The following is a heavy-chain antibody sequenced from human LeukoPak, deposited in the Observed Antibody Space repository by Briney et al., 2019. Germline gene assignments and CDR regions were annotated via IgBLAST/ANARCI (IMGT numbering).Heavy chain of an antibody. V-gene: IGHV4-39*07. CDR3: ARVDVATGGYYYGMDV. J-gene: IGHJ6*02. D-gene: IGHD5-12*01. CDR1: GGSISSSSYY. CDR2: IYYSGST. Sequence: SETLSLTCTVSGGSISSSSYYWGWIRQPPGKGLEWIGSIYYSGSTYYNPSLKSRVTISVDTSKNQFSLKLSSVTAADTAVYYCARVDVATGGYYYGMDVWGQGTTVTVSS.